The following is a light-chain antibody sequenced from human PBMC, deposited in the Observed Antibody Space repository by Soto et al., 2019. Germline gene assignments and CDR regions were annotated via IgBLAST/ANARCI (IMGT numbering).Light chain of an antibody. J-gene: IGKJ3*01. CDR3: QQYGRAPVT. CDR1: ETLSSGS. V-gene: IGKV3-20*01. CDR2: NAS. Sequence: EIVLTQSPVTLSFSRGQKATLSCRASETLSSGSLAWYQQKPGQAPRLLISNASRRATGTPDRFSGSGSGTDFTLTISRLEPEAFAVYFCQQYGRAPVTFGPGTKVDIK.